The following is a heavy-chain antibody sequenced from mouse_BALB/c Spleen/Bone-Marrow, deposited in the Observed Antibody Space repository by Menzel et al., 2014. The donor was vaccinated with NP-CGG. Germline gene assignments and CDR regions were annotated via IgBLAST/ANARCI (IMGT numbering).Heavy chain of an antibody. J-gene: IGHJ2*01. CDR1: GYAFTNYL. CDR2: INPGSGGA. D-gene: IGHD3-2*01. V-gene: IGHV1-54*01. CDR3: AREWTARAVDY. Sequence: QVQLQQSGAELVRPGTSVKVSCEASGYAFTNYLIEWVKQRPGQGLEWIGVINPGSGGANYNEKFKGKATLTADKSSSTAYMQLSSLTSDDSAVYFCAREWTARAVDYWGQGTTLTVSS.